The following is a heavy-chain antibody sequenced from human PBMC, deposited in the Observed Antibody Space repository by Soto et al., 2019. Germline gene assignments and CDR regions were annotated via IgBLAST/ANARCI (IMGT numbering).Heavy chain of an antibody. V-gene: IGHV3-64*01. CDR3: ARRARPDFYYMDV. Sequence: EVQLAESGGGLAQPGGSLRLSCAASGFTLSGYAMDWVRQAPGKGLEYVSGISSNGVGTYYANSVQGRFTISRVNSKNTVYLHMGSLRPEDMAVYYCARRARPDFYYMDVWGKGTTVTVSS. CDR2: ISSNGVGT. D-gene: IGHD6-6*01. J-gene: IGHJ6*03. CDR1: GFTLSGYA.